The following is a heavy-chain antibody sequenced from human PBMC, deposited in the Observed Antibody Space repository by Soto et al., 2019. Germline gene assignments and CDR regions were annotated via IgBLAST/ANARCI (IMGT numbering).Heavy chain of an antibody. Sequence: GGSLRLSCAASGFSFDDYAMHWVRQAPGKGLEWVSGISWNSGSIGYADSVKGRFTISRDNAKNSLYLQMNSLRAEDTALYYCAKSNKWELPYYFDYWGQGTLVTVSS. V-gene: IGHV3-9*01. J-gene: IGHJ4*02. CDR2: ISWNSGSI. CDR3: AKSNKWELPYYFDY. CDR1: GFSFDDYA. D-gene: IGHD1-26*01.